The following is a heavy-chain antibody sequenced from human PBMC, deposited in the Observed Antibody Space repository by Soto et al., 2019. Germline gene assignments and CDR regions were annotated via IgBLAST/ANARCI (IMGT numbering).Heavy chain of an antibody. CDR3: ARAIAARKPEYYYYYYGMDV. CDR1: GGTFSSYA. CDR2: TIPIFCTA. V-gene: IGHV1-69*06. J-gene: IGHJ6*02. Sequence: QVQLVQSGAEVKKPGSSVKVSCKASGGTFSSYAISWVRQAPGQELEWMGGTIPIFCTANYAQKFQGRVTITADKSTSTAYMELSSRRSEDTAVYYCARAIAARKPEYYYYYYGMDVWGQGTTVTVSS. D-gene: IGHD6-6*01.